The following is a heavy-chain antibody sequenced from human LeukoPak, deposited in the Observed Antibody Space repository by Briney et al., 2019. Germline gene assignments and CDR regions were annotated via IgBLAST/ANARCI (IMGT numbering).Heavy chain of an antibody. J-gene: IGHJ4*02. V-gene: IGHV5-51*01. CDR2: IYPGDSDT. D-gene: IGHD6-6*01. CDR3: ARRSSIATRLFDY. Sequence: GESLKISCKGSGYSFTSYWIGWVRQMPGKGLERMGIIYPGDSDTRYSPSFQGQVTISADKSIFTAYLQWSSLKASDTAMYYCARRSSIATRLFDYWGQGTLVTVSS. CDR1: GYSFTSYW.